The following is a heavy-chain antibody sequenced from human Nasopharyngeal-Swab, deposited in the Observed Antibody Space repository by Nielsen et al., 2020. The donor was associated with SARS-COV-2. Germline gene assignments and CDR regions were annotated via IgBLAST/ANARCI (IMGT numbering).Heavy chain of an antibody. CDR1: GFTFNTYA. Sequence: GESLKISCAASGFTFNTYAMSWVRQAPGGGLEWVSYISGTGGTTDYADSVKGRFTIDRDNSRNTLYLHMNGLRGEDTAHYYCAKASSYSWSREYFDYWGQGTLVTVSS. D-gene: IGHD6-13*01. CDR3: AKASSYSWSREYFDY. CDR2: ISGTGGTT. V-gene: IGHV3-23*01. J-gene: IGHJ4*02.